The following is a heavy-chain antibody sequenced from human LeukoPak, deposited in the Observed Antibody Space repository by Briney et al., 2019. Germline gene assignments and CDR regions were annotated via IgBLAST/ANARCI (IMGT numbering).Heavy chain of an antibody. CDR2: IYSNGAT. J-gene: IGHJ4*02. D-gene: IGHD3-10*01. V-gene: IGHV4-59*01. CDR1: GGSISSYY. Sequence: SETLSLTCTVSGGSISSYYWSWIRQPPGKGLEWIGYIYSNGATDYNPSLKSRVTISADTSKRQFSLKLTSVTAADTAVYYCASMDYGSGTSGTYYPYWGQGALVTVSS. CDR3: ASMDYGSGTSGTYYPY.